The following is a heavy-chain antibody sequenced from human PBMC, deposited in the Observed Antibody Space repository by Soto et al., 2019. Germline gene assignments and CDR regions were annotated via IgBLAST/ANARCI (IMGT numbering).Heavy chain of an antibody. CDR1: GYTFSRYY. CDR3: ARPRGWASCHYYYGMHV. J-gene: IGHJ6*02. Sequence: ASVKVSCKASGYTFSRYYIYWVRQAPGQGLEWMGAINPSGGITTYAQKFQGRVTMTSDTSTRTVYMGLSSLRSEDTAVYYWARPRGWASCHYYYGMHVWG. D-gene: IGHD6-19*01. V-gene: IGHV1-46*01. CDR2: INPSGGIT.